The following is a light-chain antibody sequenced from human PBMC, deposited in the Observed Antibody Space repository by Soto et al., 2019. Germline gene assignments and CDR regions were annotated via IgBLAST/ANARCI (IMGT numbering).Light chain of an antibody. Sequence: SALTQPASVSGSPGQSITISCTGTSSDVGGYKYVSWYQQHPGKAPKLMIYDVSNRPSGVSNRFSGSKSGNTASLTISGLQAEDEADYYCNSYTSSSTRVFGTGTKLTVL. CDR1: SSDVGGYKY. J-gene: IGLJ1*01. CDR3: NSYTSSSTRV. CDR2: DVS. V-gene: IGLV2-14*01.